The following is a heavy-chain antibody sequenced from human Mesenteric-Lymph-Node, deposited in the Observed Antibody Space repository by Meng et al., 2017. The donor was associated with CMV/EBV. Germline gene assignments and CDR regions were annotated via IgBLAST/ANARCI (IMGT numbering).Heavy chain of an antibody. CDR2: IHYTGGS. V-gene: IGHV4-59*01. Sequence: GSLRLSCTVPGGSIGSWYWSWIRQPPGKGLEWVGYIHYTGGSSYNPSLKSRATLSVDTSKNLFSLKLSSVTAADTAVYYCARLYYNALDVWGQGTTVTVSS. CDR1: GGSIGSWY. J-gene: IGHJ6*02. CDR3: ARLYYNALDV.